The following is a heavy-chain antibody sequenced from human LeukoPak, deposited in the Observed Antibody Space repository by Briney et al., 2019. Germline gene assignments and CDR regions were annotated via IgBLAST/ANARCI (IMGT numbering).Heavy chain of an antibody. D-gene: IGHD3-3*01. Sequence: GGSLRLSCAASGFTFSSYWMSWVRQAPGKGLEWVANIKQDGSEKYYVDSVKGRFTISRDNTKNSLYLQMNSLRAEDTAVYYCARRIIRNYWYFDLWGRGTLATVSS. CDR1: GFTFSSYW. CDR3: ARRIIRNYWYFDL. CDR2: IKQDGSEK. J-gene: IGHJ2*01. V-gene: IGHV3-7*04.